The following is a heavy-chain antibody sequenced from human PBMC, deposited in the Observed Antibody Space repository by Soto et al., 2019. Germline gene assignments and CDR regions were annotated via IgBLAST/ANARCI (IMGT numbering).Heavy chain of an antibody. CDR1: GFTFSSYA. J-gene: IGHJ3*02. D-gene: IGHD5-12*01. V-gene: IGHV3-30-3*01. Sequence: GGSLRLSCAASGFTFSSYAMHWVRQAPGKGLEWVAVISYDGSNKYYADSVKGRFTISRDNSKNTLYLQMNSLRAEDTAVYYCARATLRWLRAFDIWGQGTMVTVSS. CDR2: ISYDGSNK. CDR3: ARATLRWLRAFDI.